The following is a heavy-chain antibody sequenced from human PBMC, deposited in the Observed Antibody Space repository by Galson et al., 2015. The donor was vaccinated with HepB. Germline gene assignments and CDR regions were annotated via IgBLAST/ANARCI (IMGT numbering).Heavy chain of an antibody. Sequence: TLSLTCTVSGYAISSGGFYWSWIRQRPGKGPEWLGYISHTGGTYYTPSLGGRLTPSVDRWKNQFSLRLKSLTAADTAIYYCARTEEPTTLCGGGLLFDPWGQGALVIVSS. V-gene: IGHV4-31*03. CDR3: ARTEEPTTLCGGGLLFDP. CDR1: GYAISSGGFY. J-gene: IGHJ5*02. D-gene: IGHD2/OR15-2a*01. CDR2: ISHTGGT.